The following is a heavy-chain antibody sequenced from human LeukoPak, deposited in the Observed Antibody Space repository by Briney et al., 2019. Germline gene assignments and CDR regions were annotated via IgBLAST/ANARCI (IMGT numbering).Heavy chain of an antibody. CDR3: ARAFTGYSSSWPYYYYYYYMDV. CDR1: GASISNYY. J-gene: IGHJ6*03. Sequence: PSETLSLTCTVSGASISNYYWSWIRQPPGKGLEWIGYIYYSGRTNYNPSLKSRVTISVDSSKNQFSLKLSSVTAADTAVYYCARAFTGYSSSWPYYYYYYYMDVWGKGTTVTVSS. D-gene: IGHD6-13*01. CDR2: IYYSGRT. V-gene: IGHV4-59*01.